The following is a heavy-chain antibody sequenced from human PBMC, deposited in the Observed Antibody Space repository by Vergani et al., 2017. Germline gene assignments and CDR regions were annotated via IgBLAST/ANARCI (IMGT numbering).Heavy chain of an antibody. CDR2: ISYDGSNK. CDR3: ARGRDYYGSGSYPYFDP. CDR1: GFTFSSYA. Sequence: QVQLVESGGGVVQPGRSLRLSCAASGFTFSSYAMHWVRQAPGKGLEWVAVISYDGSNKYYADSVKGRFTISRDNSKNTLYLQMNSLRAEDTAVYYCARGRDYYGSGSYPYFDPWGQGTLVTVSS. V-gene: IGHV3-30-3*01. D-gene: IGHD3-10*01. J-gene: IGHJ5*02.